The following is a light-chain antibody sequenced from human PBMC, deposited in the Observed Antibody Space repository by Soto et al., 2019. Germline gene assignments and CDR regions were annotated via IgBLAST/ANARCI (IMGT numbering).Light chain of an antibody. CDR2: GAS. CDR1: QSVSSD. Sequence: EIVMTQSPATLSVSPGERVTLSCRASQSVSSDLAWYQYKPGQAPRLLIYGASTRATGTPARFSGSGSGTELSLIIGSPQSEDFAVYYCLQYNDWPPKQYTFGQGTKLEIK. J-gene: IGKJ2*01. V-gene: IGKV3-15*01. CDR3: LQYNDWPPKQYT.